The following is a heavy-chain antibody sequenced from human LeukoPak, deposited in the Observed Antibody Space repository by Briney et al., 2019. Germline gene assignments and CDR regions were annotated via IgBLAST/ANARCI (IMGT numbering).Heavy chain of an antibody. CDR1: GGSFSGYY. V-gene: IGHV4-34*01. CDR3: ARVFDSGSQAYFYYMDV. J-gene: IGHJ6*03. Sequence: SETLSLTCAVYGGSFSGYYWSWIRQSPGKGLEWIGETYHSGSTNYNSSLKSRVTISLDTSKNQFSLKLSSVTAADTAVYYCARVFDSGSQAYFYYMDVWGKGTTVTIFS. D-gene: IGHD3-10*01. CDR2: TYHSGST.